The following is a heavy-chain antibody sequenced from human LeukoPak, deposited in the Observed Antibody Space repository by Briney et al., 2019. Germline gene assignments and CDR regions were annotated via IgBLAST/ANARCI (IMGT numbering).Heavy chain of an antibody. CDR2: IYSSGNT. D-gene: IGHD2/OR15-2a*01. CDR3: ARSFDTNAFDI. V-gene: IGHV4-59*10. J-gene: IGHJ3*02. CDR1: GGSFSGYY. Sequence: SETLSLTCAVYGGSFSGYYWSWIRQPAGRGLEWIGRIYSSGNTNYNPSLKSRVTMSVDTSNNQFSLNLRSVTTADTAVYYCARSFDTNAFDIWGQGTMVTVSS.